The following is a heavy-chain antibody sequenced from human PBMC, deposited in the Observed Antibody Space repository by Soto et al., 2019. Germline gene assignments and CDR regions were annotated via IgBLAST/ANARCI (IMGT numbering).Heavy chain of an antibody. CDR3: AKKGVDTFGLSY. CDR2: INTDGSST. J-gene: IGHJ4*02. D-gene: IGHD5-18*01. V-gene: IGHV3-74*01. CDR1: GFTFSSFW. Sequence: EVQLVESGGVLVQPGGSLRLSCAVSGFTFSSFWMHWVRQAPGEGLVWVSRINTDGSSTSYADSVKGRFTISRDNAKNTQYLKMNSLRVEDTAMYYCAKKGVDTFGLSYWGQGTLVTVSS.